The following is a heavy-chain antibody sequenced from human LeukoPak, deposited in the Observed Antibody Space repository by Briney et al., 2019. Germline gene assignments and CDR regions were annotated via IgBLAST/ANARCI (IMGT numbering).Heavy chain of an antibody. V-gene: IGHV4-39*07. Sequence: SETLSLTCTVSGGSISSSSYYWGWIRQPPGKGLEWIGSIYYSGSTYYNPSLKSRVTISVDTSKNQFSLKLSSVTAADTAVYYCAGAPPRYNWFDPWGQGTLVTVSS. J-gene: IGHJ5*02. CDR1: GGSISSSSYY. D-gene: IGHD3-3*01. CDR3: AGAPPRYNWFDP. CDR2: IYYSGST.